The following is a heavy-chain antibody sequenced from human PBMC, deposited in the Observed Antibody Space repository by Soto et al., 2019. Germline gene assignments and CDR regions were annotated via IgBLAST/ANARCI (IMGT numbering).Heavy chain of an antibody. Sequence: QVQLQESGPGLVKPSQTLSLTCTVSGGSISSGIYYWSWIRQPPGKGLEWIGYIYWSGSTYYNPPLNSRVSMSVDESNNQCSLKLTSVTAADTAVYYCACATDYGDYGFLDFWGQGALVTVTS. CDR1: GGSISSGIYY. V-gene: IGHV4-30-4*01. CDR2: IYWSGST. J-gene: IGHJ4*02. CDR3: ACATDYGDYGFLDF. D-gene: IGHD4-17*01.